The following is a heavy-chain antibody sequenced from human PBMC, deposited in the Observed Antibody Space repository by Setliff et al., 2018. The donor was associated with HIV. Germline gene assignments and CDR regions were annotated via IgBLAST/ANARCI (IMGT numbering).Heavy chain of an antibody. V-gene: IGHV4-39*07. Sequence: KTSETLSLTCSVSGDSVSSTDCLWGWVRQPPGMGLQWIVTLYNSEITNYNPSFKNRVTMSVDKSRNHFSLILNSVTAADTAIYYCVRASLPGNHVFFDYWGQVRLVTVSS. CDR1: GDSVSSTDCL. CDR3: VRASLPGNHVFFDY. J-gene: IGHJ4*02. CDR2: LYNSEIT.